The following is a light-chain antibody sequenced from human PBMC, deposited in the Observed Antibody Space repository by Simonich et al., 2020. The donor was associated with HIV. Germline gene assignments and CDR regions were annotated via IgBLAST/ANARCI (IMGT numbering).Light chain of an antibody. J-gene: IGKJ4*01. CDR1: QSVLSSSNNKNY. CDR2: WAS. CDR3: QQYYSTPVT. Sequence: DIVMTQSPDSLAVSLGERATINCKSSQSVLSSSNNKNYLPWYQQKPGQPTNLLIYWASTRESGVPDRISGSGSGTDFTLTISSLQAEDVAVYYCQQYYSTPVTFGGGTKVEIK. V-gene: IGKV4-1*01.